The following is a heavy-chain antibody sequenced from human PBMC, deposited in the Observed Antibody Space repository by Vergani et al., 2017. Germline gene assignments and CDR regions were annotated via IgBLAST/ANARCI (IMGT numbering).Heavy chain of an antibody. V-gene: IGHV4-38-2*01. J-gene: IGHJ2*01. CDR3: ARPGSSSWYQVSWYFDL. Sequence: QVQLQESGPGLVKPSETLSLTCAVSGYSISSGYYWGWIRQPPGKGLEWIGSIYHSGSTYYNPPLKSRVTISVDTSKNQFSLKLSSVTAADPAVYYCARPGSSSWYQVSWYFDLWGHGTLVTVSS. D-gene: IGHD6-13*01. CDR2: IYHSGST. CDR1: GYSISSGYY.